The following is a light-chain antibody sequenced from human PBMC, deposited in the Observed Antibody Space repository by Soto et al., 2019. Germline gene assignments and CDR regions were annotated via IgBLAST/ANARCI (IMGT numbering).Light chain of an antibody. V-gene: IGKV3-15*01. CDR2: SAS. J-gene: IGKJ4*01. CDR1: QTLDSM. Sequence: IVLTQSPATLSLSPGERATLSCWASQTLDSMVAWYQQKSGQAPRLLIYSASARATGVPARFSGSGSATQFTLTISSLQSEDFGFYYCQQYHQWPVAFGGGTKVDIK. CDR3: QQYHQWPVA.